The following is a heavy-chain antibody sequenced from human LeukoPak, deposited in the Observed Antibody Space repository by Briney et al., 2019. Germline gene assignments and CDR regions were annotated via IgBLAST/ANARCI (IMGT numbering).Heavy chain of an antibody. CDR1: GYTFTSYG. J-gene: IGHJ4*02. CDR2: ISAYNGNT. D-gene: IGHD2-2*01. Sequence: GASVKVSCKASGYTFTSYGISWVRQAPGQGLEWMGWISAYNGNTKYAQKLRGRVTMTTDTSTNTAYMELRSLRSDDTAVYYCARDTSSDLNTPSSLFDYWGQGTLVTVSS. V-gene: IGHV1-18*01. CDR3: ARDTSSDLNTPSSLFDY.